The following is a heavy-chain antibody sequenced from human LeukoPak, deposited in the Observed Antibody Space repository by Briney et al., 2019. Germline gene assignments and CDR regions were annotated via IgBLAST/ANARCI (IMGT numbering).Heavy chain of an antibody. D-gene: IGHD3-22*01. CDR2: ISGSGGST. CDR3: AEDYYDSSGYSY. V-gene: IGHV3-23*01. CDR1: GFTFSSYG. Sequence: GGTLRLSCAASGFTFSSYGMSWVRQAPGKGLEWVSAISGSGGSTYYADSVKGRFTISRDNSKNTLYLQMNSLRAEDTAVYYCAEDYYDSSGYSYWGQGTLVTVSS. J-gene: IGHJ4*02.